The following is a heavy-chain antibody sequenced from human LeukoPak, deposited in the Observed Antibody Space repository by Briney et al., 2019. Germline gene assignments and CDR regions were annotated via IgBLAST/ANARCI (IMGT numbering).Heavy chain of an antibody. CDR2: ISAYNGNT. CDR3: ARDSYSSGWYVPHYFDY. D-gene: IGHD6-19*01. Sequence: ASVEVSCKASGYTFTSYGISWVRQAPGQGLEWMGWISAYNGNTNYAQKLQGRVTMTTDTSTSTAYMELRSLRSDDTAVYYCARDSYSSGWYVPHYFDYWGQGTLVTVSS. J-gene: IGHJ4*02. CDR1: GYTFTSYG. V-gene: IGHV1-18*01.